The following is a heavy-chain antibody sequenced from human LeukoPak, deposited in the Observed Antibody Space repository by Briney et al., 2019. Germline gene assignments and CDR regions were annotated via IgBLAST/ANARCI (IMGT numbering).Heavy chain of an antibody. D-gene: IGHD3-10*01. CDR1: GYNFSNYW. V-gene: IGHV5-51*01. CDR3: ARSVMARAVYWFDP. CDR2: IYPGDSDT. J-gene: IGHJ5*02. Sequence: GESLKISCLGSGYNFSNYWIGWVRQMPGEGLEWMGIIYPGDSDTRYSPSFQGQVTISADKSISTAYLQWSSLKAPDTAMYYCARSVMARAVYWFDPWGQGTLVIVSS.